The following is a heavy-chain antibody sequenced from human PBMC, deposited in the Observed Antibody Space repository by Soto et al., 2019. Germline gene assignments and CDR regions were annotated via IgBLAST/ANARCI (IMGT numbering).Heavy chain of an antibody. D-gene: IGHD1-26*01. Sequence: SETLSLTCSVSGDSVSSDRYFWTWIRQPPGKGLEWIAYISYTGDTNYNPSLKSRVTISVDTSRNQFSLTLTSVTAADTAVYFCARIVVGANVELWGHGSLVTVSS. J-gene: IGHJ4*01. CDR3: ARIVVGANVEL. CDR1: GDSVSSDRYF. V-gene: IGHV4-61*01. CDR2: ISYTGDT.